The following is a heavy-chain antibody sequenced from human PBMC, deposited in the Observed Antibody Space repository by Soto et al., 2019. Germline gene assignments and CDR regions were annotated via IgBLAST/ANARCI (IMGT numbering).Heavy chain of an antibody. CDR3: ATLLEWLPPRNYYYYGMDV. V-gene: IGHV1-69*13. CDR1: GGTFSSYA. D-gene: IGHD3-3*01. CDR2: IIPIFGTA. J-gene: IGHJ6*02. Sequence: SVKVSCKASGGTFSSYAISWVRQAPGQGLEWMGGIIPIFGTANYAQKFQGRVTITADESTSTAYMELSSLRSEDTAVYYCATLLEWLPPRNYYYYGMDVWGQGTTVTVSS.